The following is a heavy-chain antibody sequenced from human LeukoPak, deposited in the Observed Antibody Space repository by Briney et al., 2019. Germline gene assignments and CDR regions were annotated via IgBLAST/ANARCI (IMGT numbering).Heavy chain of an antibody. CDR3: ARETSQKGAHYMDV. CDR2: INPSGGST. D-gene: IGHD3-16*01. J-gene: IGHJ6*03. Sequence: GSVKVSCKASGYTFTGYYMHWVRQAPGQGLEWMGIINPSGGSTSYAQKFQGRVTMTRDMSTSTVYMELSSLRSEDTAVYYCARETSQKGAHYMDVWGKGTTVTISS. V-gene: IGHV1-46*01. CDR1: GYTFTGYY.